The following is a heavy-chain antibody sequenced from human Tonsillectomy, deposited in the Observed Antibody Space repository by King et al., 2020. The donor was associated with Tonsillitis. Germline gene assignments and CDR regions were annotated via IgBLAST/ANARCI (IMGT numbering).Heavy chain of an antibody. J-gene: IGHJ4*02. CDR3: ARGRVARAEQITVGGTRAGRLLGY. CDR2: INHGGST. D-gene: IGHD1-26*01. V-gene: IGHV4-34*01. Sequence: VQLQQWGAGLLKPSETLSLTSAVYGGSFSGYYWSWIRQPPGKGLEWIGEINHGGSTNYNPSLKSRVTISVDTSKNQFSLMLSSVTAADTAVYYCARGRVARAEQITVGGTRAGRLLGYWGQGTLVTVSS. CDR1: GGSFSGYY.